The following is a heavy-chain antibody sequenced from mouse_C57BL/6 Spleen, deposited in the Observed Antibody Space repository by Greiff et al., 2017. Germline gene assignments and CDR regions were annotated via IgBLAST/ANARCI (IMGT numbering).Heavy chain of an antibody. CDR3: ARDNLYARDY. V-gene: IGHV7-3*01. J-gene: IGHJ4*01. Sequence: EVKLVESGGGLVQPGGSLSLSCAASGFTFTDYYMSWVRQPPGKALEWLGIIRNKAKGYTTEYSASVKGRFTISRDNSQSILYLQRNALRAEDGVTYYCARDNLYARDYWGQGTSVTVAA. CDR2: IRNKAKGYTT. CDR1: GFTFTDYY.